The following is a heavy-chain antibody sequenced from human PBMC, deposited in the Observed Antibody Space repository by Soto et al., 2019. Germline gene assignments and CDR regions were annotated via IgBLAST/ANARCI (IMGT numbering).Heavy chain of an antibody. CDR2: TSYDGTNK. V-gene: IGHV3-30*19. CDR1: GFTFRSFV. J-gene: IGHJ4*02. D-gene: IGHD3-16*01. CDR3: ARWGTTGGLDV. Sequence: QVQLVESGGGVVQPGTSLRLSCVGSGFTFRSFVIQWVRQAPGRGLEWVALTSYDGTNKYFGDSVKGRFTISRDNSRNTVDLQMDSLRLEDTALYYCARWGTTGGLDVWGQGTLVSVSS.